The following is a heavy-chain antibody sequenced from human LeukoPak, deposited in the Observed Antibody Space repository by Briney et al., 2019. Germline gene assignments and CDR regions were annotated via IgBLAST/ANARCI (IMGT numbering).Heavy chain of an antibody. CDR2: IYPGDSDT. J-gene: IGHJ4*02. D-gene: IGHD1-26*01. V-gene: IGHV5-51*01. CDR3: ARLGIVEATLSSGYFDY. Sequence: GESLKISCKGSGYSFTTYWIGWVRQMPGKGLEWMGIIYPGDSDTRYSPSFRGQVTISADKSISTAYLQWSTLKASDTAMFYCARLGIVEATLSSGYFDYWGQGTLVTVSS. CDR1: GYSFTTYW.